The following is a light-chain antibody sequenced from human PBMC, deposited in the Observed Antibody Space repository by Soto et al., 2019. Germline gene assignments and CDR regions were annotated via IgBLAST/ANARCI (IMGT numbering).Light chain of an antibody. CDR1: QSISSW. CDR3: QQYNCSPWT. V-gene: IGKV1-5*03. J-gene: IGKJ1*01. Sequence: DIQMTQSPSTLSASVGDRVTITCRASQSISSWLAWYQQKPGKAPKLLIYKASSLESGVPSRFSGSGSGTEFTLTISSLQPDDFATYYCQQYNCSPWTFGQGTKVEIK. CDR2: KAS.